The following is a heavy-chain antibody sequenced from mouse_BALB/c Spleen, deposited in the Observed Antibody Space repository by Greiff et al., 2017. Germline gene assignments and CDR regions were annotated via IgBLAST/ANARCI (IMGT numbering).Heavy chain of an antibody. D-gene: IGHD5-1*01. CDR3: ARSKSNYAMDY. CDR1: GYTFTSYW. J-gene: IGHJ4*01. Sequence: QVQLQQPGAELVKPGASVKLSCKASGYTFTSYWMHWVKQRPGQGLEWIGEIDPSDSYTNYNQKFKGKATLTVDKSSSTAYMQLSSLTSEDSAVYYYARSKSNYAMDYWGQGTSVTVSS. CDR2: IDPSDSYT. V-gene: IGHV1-69*02.